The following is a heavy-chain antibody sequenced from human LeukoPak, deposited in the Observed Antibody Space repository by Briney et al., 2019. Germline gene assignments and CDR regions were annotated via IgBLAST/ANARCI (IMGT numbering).Heavy chain of an antibody. Sequence: ASVKVSCKASGYTFTSYAMHWVRQAPGQRLEWMGWINAGNGNTKYSQKFQGRVTITRVTSASTAYMELSSLRSEDTAVYYCARGPGIAAAGSKYFDYWGQGTLVTVSS. V-gene: IGHV1-3*01. D-gene: IGHD6-13*01. CDR1: GYTFTSYA. J-gene: IGHJ4*02. CDR3: ARGPGIAAAGSKYFDY. CDR2: INAGNGNT.